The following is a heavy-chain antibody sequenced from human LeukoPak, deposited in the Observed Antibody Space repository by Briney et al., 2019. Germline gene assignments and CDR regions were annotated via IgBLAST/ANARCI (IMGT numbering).Heavy chain of an antibody. J-gene: IGHJ6*02. CDR2: IYQSGST. D-gene: IGHD3-9*01. CDR3: ARVGASYYDILTGYYYYYGMDV. Sequence: SQTLSLTCAVSGGSISSGGYSWSWIRQPPGKGLVWIGYIYQSGSTYYNPSLKSRVTISVDRSKNQFSLKLSSVTAADTAVYYCARVGASYYDILTGYYYYYGMDVWGQGTTVTVSS. CDR1: GGSISSGGYS. V-gene: IGHV4-30-2*01.